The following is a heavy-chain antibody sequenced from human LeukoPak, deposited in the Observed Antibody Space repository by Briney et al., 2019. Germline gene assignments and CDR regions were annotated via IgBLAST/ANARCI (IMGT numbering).Heavy chain of an antibody. CDR3: AREYYSDSSGSDY. J-gene: IGHJ4*02. CDR1: GFTFRDYA. Sequence: GGSLRLSCTTSGFTFRDYAMSWVRQAPGKGLEWVANINQEGSEKYSVDSVKGRFTISRDNAKNSLYLQMNSLRAEDTAVYYCAREYYSDSSGSDYWGQGTLVTVSS. V-gene: IGHV3-7*05. D-gene: IGHD3-22*01. CDR2: INQEGSEK.